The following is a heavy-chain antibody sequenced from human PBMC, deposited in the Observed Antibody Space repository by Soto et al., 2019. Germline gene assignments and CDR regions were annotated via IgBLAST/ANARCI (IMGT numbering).Heavy chain of an antibody. D-gene: IGHD3-10*01. V-gene: IGHV4-59*08. CDR2: IYYSGST. J-gene: IGHJ4*02. CDR1: CCSINSYY. Sequence: SETLSPTRPFSCCSINSYYWGWIPQPPGKGLEWIGYIYYSGSTNYNPSLKSRVTISVDTSKNQFSLKLSSVTAADTAVYYCATIKLGSNRLDYWGQGTLVTVSS. CDR3: ATIKLGSNRLDY.